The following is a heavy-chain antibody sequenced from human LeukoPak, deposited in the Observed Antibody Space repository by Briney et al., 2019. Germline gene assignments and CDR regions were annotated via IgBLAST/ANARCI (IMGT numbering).Heavy chain of an antibody. CDR3: AKSFGGCSSSWYYYYYYMDV. CDR2: IWYDGSNK. Sequence: GRSLRLSCAASGFTFSSYGMHWVRQAPGKGLEWVAVIWYDGSNKYYADSVKGRFTISRDNSKNTLYLQMNSLRAEDTAVYYCAKSFGGCSSSWYYYYYYMDVWGKGTTVTVSS. D-gene: IGHD6-13*01. V-gene: IGHV3-33*06. CDR1: GFTFSSYG. J-gene: IGHJ6*03.